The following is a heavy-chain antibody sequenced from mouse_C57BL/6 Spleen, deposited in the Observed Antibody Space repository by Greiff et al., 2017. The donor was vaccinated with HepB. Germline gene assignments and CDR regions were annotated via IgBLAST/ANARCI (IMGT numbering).Heavy chain of an antibody. Sequence: QVQLKESGPELVKPGASVKISCKASGYAFSSSWMNWVKQRPGKGLEWIGRIYPGDGDTNYNGKFKGKATLTADKSSSTAYMQLSSLTSEDSAVYFCARDDYDVYAMDYWGQGTSVTVSS. CDR1: GYAFSSSW. J-gene: IGHJ4*01. D-gene: IGHD2-4*01. V-gene: IGHV1-82*01. CDR3: ARDDYDVYAMDY. CDR2: IYPGDGDT.